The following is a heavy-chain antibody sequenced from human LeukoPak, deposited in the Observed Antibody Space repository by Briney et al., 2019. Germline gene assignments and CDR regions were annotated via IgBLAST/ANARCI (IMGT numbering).Heavy chain of an antibody. V-gene: IGHV3-33*01. Sequence: PGRSLRLSCAASGFTFSSYGMHWVRQAPGKGLEWVAVIWYDGSNKYYADSVKGRFTISRDNSKNTLYLQMNSLRAEDTAVYCCARGVQMATIMDAFDIWGQGTMVTVSS. CDR3: ARGVQMATIMDAFDI. D-gene: IGHD5-24*01. CDR2: IWYDGSNK. J-gene: IGHJ3*02. CDR1: GFTFSSYG.